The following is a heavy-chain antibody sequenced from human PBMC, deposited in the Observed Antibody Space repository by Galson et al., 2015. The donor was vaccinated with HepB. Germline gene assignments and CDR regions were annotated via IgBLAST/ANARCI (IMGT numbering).Heavy chain of an antibody. CDR1: GFTFSSYA. V-gene: IGHV3-30-3*01. J-gene: IGHJ4*02. D-gene: IGHD6-13*01. CDR2: ISYDGSNK. CDR3: ARIAGGQQLSPSPTGFDY. Sequence: SLRLSCAASGFTFSSYAMHWVRQAPGKGLEWVAVISYDGSNKYYADSVKGRFTISRDNSKNTLYLQMNSLRAEDTAVYYCARIAGGQQLSPSPTGFDYWGQGTLVTVSS.